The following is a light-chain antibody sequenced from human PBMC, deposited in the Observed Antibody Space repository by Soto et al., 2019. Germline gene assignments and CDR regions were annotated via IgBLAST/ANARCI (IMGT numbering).Light chain of an antibody. J-gene: IGKJ4*01. CDR1: QGISTW. CDR2: SAS. Sequence: DIQMTQSPSSVSASVGDRVTITCRASQGISTWLGWYQQKAGKAPKLLIYSASTLQSGVSSRFSGSGSGTDFTLIISSLQPEDSATYYCQQANSFPLTFGGGTKVEIK. V-gene: IGKV1-12*01. CDR3: QQANSFPLT.